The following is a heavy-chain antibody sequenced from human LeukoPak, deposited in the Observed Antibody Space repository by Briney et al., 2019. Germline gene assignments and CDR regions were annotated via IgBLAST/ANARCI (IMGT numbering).Heavy chain of an antibody. Sequence: SETLSLTCAVYGGSFSGYYWSWIRQPPGKGLEWIGEINHSGSTNYNPSLKSRVTISVGTSKNQFSLKLSSVTAADTAVYYCARKTTVTNTWGFDYWGQGTLVTVSS. CDR2: INHSGST. CDR3: ARKTTVTNTWGFDY. V-gene: IGHV4-34*01. D-gene: IGHD4-17*01. CDR1: GGSFSGYY. J-gene: IGHJ4*02.